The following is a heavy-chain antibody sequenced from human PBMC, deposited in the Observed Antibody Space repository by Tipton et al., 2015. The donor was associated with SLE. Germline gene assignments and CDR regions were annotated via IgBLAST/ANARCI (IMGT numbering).Heavy chain of an antibody. D-gene: IGHD6-13*01. CDR1: GFTVSSNY. V-gene: IGHV3-53*01. J-gene: IGHJ4*02. Sequence: SLRLSCAASGFTVSSNYMSWVRQAPGKGLEWVSVIYSGGSTYYADSVKGRFTISRDNSKNTLYLQMNSLRAEDTAVYYCAREQWAAAGTGYFYSWGQVTLVTVSS. CDR3: AREQWAAAGTGYFYS. CDR2: IYSGGST.